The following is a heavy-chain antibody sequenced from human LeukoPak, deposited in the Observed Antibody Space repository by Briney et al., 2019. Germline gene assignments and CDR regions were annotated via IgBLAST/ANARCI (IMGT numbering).Heavy chain of an antibody. J-gene: IGHJ3*02. D-gene: IGHD3-22*01. V-gene: IGHV1-2*02. CDR1: GYTFTGYY. CDR2: INPNSGGT. CDR3: ARVTGYYYESTGYYHHAFDM. Sequence: ASERLSCKASGYTFTGYYMHWVRQAPGQGLEWMGWINPNSGGTNYAQKFQGRVTMIRKRSISTAYMELSGLRSDDTAVYYCARVTGYYYESTGYYHHAFDMWGPGKMGSVSS.